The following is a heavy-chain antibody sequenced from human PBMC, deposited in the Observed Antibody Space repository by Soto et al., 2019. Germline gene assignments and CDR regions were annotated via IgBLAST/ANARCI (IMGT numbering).Heavy chain of an antibody. D-gene: IGHD3-10*01. CDR2: IYHSGST. CDR3: ARDLGVRGVIIEPDYYYGMDV. CDR1: GGSISSYY. J-gene: IGHJ6*02. V-gene: IGHV4-59*13. Sequence: SETLSLTCTVSGGSISSYYWSWIRQPPGKGLEWFGYIYHSGSTNYNPDLKSRVTISVDTSKNQFSLKLSSVTAADTAGYYCARDLGVRGVIIEPDYYYGMDVWGQGTTVTVSS.